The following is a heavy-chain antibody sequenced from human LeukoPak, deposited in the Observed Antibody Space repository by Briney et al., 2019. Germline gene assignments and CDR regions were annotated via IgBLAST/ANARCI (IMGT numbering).Heavy chain of an antibody. Sequence: PGGSLRLSCAASGLTFRNYWMSWVRQAPGKGMEWVGRSRSKTNRYTTQYAASVKGRFTISRDDSKNSLYLQMNSLKTEDTAVYYCARGDSSGWGLDYWGLGTLVTVSS. CDR2: SRSKTNRYTT. V-gene: IGHV3-72*01. CDR3: ARGDSSGWGLDY. D-gene: IGHD6-19*01. J-gene: IGHJ4*02. CDR1: GLTFRNYW.